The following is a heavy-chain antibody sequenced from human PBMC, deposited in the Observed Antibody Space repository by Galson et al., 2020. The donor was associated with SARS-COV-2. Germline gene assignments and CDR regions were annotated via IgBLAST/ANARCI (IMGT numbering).Heavy chain of an antibody. CDR1: GFALSNSA. CDR3: ARETDDHTSSWYYY. V-gene: IGHV3-30*04. Sequence: GGSLRLSCAASGFALSNSAMHWVRQAPGKGLEWVAIISYDGTTKYNSDSVKGRFTISRDISKNTLYLQMNSLRPEDTAVYYCARETDDHTSSWYYYWGQGARGSVSS. J-gene: IGHJ4*02. D-gene: IGHD6-13*01. CDR2: ISYDGTTK.